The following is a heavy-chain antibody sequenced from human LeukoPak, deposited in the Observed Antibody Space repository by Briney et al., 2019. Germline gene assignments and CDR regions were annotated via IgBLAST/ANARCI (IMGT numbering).Heavy chain of an antibody. Sequence: PGGSLRLSCAASGFTFSSYSMNWVRQAPGKGLEWVSSISSSSSYIYYADSVRGRFTISRDNAKNSLYLQMNSLRAEDTAVYYCARGRLWPDAFDIWGQGTMVTVSS. CDR3: ARGRLWPDAFDI. J-gene: IGHJ3*02. CDR1: GFTFSSYS. CDR2: ISSSSSYI. V-gene: IGHV3-21*01. D-gene: IGHD5-18*01.